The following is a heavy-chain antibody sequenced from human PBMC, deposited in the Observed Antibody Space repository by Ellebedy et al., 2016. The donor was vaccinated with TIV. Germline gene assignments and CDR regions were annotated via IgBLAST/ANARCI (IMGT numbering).Heavy chain of an antibody. D-gene: IGHD1-14*01. V-gene: IGHV3-23*01. CDR2: ISGSGGST. CDR1: GFTFSDYY. CDR3: ARDGKNNHLDY. Sequence: GESLKISCVASGFTFSDYYMSWVRQAPGKGLEWVSAISGSGGSTYYADSVKGRFTISRDNSKNTLYLQMNSLRAEDTAVYYCARDGKNNHLDYWGQGTLVTVSS. J-gene: IGHJ4*02.